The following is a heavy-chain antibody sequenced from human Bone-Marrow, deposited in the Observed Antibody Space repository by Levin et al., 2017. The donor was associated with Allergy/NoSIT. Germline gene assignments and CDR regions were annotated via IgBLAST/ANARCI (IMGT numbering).Heavy chain of an antibody. CDR2: ISPKNGDT. CDR1: GYTFTDYY. CDR3: ASGERRAT. J-gene: IGHJ5*02. V-gene: IGHV1-2*02. Sequence: GASVKVSCKASGYTFTDYYMHWVRQAPGQGLEWMGWISPKNGDTNYAQKLQGRVTMARDTSINTAYMERSRLRSDDTAVYYCASGERRATWGQGTLVTVSS. D-gene: IGHD6-25*01.